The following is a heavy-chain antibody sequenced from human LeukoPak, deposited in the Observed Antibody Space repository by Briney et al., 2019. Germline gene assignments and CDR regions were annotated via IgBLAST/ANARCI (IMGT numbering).Heavy chain of an antibody. J-gene: IGHJ6*03. CDR2: ISAYNGNT. D-gene: IGHD3-10*01. V-gene: IGHV1-18*01. CDR3: ARGLYYYGSGSYHYCYYYYYMDV. CDR1: GYTFTSYG. Sequence: ASVKVSCKASGYTFTSYGIIWVRQAPGQGLEWMGWISAYNGNTNYAQKLQGRVTMTTDTSTSTAYMELRSLRSDDTAVYYCARGLYYYGSGSYHYCYYYYYMDVWGKGTTVTVSS.